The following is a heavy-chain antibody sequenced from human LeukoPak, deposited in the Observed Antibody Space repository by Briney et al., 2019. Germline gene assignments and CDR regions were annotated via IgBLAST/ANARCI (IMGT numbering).Heavy chain of an antibody. J-gene: IGHJ4*02. Sequence: PSETLSLTCAVYGGSFSGYYWSWIRQPPGKGLEWIGEINHSGSTNYNPSLKSRVTISVDTSKNQFSLKLSSVTAADTAVYYCARDLSIAAAGSGLADYWGQGTLVTVSS. D-gene: IGHD6-13*01. CDR2: INHSGST. CDR3: ARDLSIAAAGSGLADY. CDR1: GGSFSGYY. V-gene: IGHV4-34*01.